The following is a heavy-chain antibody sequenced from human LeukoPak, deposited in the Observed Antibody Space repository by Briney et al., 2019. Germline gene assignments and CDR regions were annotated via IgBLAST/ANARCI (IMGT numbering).Heavy chain of an antibody. D-gene: IGHD6-6*01. V-gene: IGHV4-4*07. Sequence: SETLSLTCTVSGGSISSYYWSWIRQPAGEGLEWIGRIYTSGSTNYNPSLKSRVTMSVDTSKNQFSLKLSSVTAADTAVYYCARRSSSSGAFDIWGQGTMVTVSS. CDR1: GGSISSYY. CDR3: ARRSSSSGAFDI. J-gene: IGHJ3*02. CDR2: IYTSGST.